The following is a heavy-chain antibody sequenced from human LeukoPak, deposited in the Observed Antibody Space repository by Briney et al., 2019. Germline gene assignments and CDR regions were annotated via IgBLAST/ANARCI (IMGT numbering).Heavy chain of an antibody. J-gene: IGHJ3*02. CDR3: ARDPSYNDAFDI. CDR2: ISAYNGNT. Sequence: ASVKVSCKASGYTFTSYYMHWVRQAPGQGLEWMGWISAYNGNTNYAQKLQGRVTMTTDTSTSTAYMELRSLRSDDTAVYYCARDPSYNDAFDIWGQGTMVTVSS. D-gene: IGHD1-26*01. V-gene: IGHV1-18*04. CDR1: GYTFTSYY.